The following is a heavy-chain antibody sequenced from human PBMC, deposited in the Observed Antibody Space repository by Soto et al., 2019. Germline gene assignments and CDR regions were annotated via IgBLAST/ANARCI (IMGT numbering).Heavy chain of an antibody. CDR3: ARDGDGPYYYGMDV. J-gene: IGHJ6*02. D-gene: IGHD7-27*01. CDR1: GFTFSSYA. V-gene: IGHV3-30-3*01. CDR2: ISYDGSNK. Sequence: LRLSCAASGFTFSSYAMHWVRQAPGKGLEWVAVISYDGSNKYYADSVKGRFTISRDNSKNTLYLQMNSLRAEDTAVYYCARDGDGPYYYGMDVWGQGTTVTVSS.